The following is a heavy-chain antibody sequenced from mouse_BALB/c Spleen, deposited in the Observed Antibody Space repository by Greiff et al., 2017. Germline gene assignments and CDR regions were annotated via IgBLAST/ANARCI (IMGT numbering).Heavy chain of an antibody. Sequence: GKLVESGPGLVAPSQSLSITCTVSGFSLTSYGVHWVRQPPGKGLEWLGVIWAGGSTNYNSALMSRLSISKDNSKSQVFLKMNSLQTDDTAMYYCARVAHYDAMDYWGQGTSVTVSS. CDR1: GFSLTSYG. J-gene: IGHJ4*01. V-gene: IGHV2-9*02. CDR2: IWAGGST. CDR3: ARVAHYDAMDY.